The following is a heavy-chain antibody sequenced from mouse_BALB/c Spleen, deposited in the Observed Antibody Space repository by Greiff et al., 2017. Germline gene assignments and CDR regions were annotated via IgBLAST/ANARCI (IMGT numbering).Heavy chain of an antibody. Sequence: VQLVESGAELARPGASVSMSCKASGYTFTSYTMHWVKQRPGPGLEWIGYINPSSGYTNYNQKFKDKATLTADKSSSTAYMQLSSLTSEDSAVYYCARITTVVGGYYYAMDYWGQGTSVTVSS. CDR3: ARITTVVGGYYYAMDY. J-gene: IGHJ4*01. CDR1: GYTFTSYT. D-gene: IGHD1-1*01. CDR2: INPSSGYT. V-gene: IGHV1-4*01.